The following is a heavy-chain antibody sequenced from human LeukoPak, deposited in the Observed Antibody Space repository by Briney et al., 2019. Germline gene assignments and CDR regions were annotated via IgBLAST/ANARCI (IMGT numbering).Heavy chain of an antibody. V-gene: IGHV3-21*01. J-gene: IGHJ3*01. CDR2: ISSSSSYI. D-gene: IGHD2-21*02. CDR3: ARDSCGGDCYSPL. CDR1: GFTFSSYS. Sequence: GGSLRLSCAASGFTFSSYSMNWVRQAPGKGLEWVSSISSSSSYIYYADSVKGRFTIPRDNAKNSLYLQMNSLRAEDTAVYYCARDSCGGDCYSPLWGQGTMVAVSS.